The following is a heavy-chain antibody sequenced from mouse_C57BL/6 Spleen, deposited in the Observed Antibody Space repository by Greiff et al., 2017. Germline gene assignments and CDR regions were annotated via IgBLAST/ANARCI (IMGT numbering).Heavy chain of an antibody. V-gene: IGHV5-4*01. Sequence: EVKVVESGGGLVKPGGSLKLSCAASGFTFSSYAMSWVRLTPEKRLEWVATISDGGSYNYYPDNVKGRFTISRDNAKKNLYLQMSHMKSEDTAMYYCERDPLYSNYGSWFAYWGKGTLVTVS. CDR3: ERDPLYSNYGSWFAY. CDR1: GFTFSSYA. D-gene: IGHD2-5*01. CDR2: ISDGGSYN. J-gene: IGHJ3*01.